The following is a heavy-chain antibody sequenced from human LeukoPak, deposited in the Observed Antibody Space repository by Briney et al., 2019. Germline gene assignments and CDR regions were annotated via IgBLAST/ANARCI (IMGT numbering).Heavy chain of an antibody. V-gene: IGHV3-21*01. CDR3: AALLGGPHPGY. Sequence: GGSLRLSCAASGFTFTNYVMNWVRQAPGKGLEWVSSISISSNYIYYADSVKGRFTISRDNAKNSLYLQMNSLRAEDTAVYYCAALLGGPHPGYWGQGTLVTVSS. CDR2: ISISSNYI. J-gene: IGHJ4*02. D-gene: IGHD7-27*01. CDR1: GFTFTNYV.